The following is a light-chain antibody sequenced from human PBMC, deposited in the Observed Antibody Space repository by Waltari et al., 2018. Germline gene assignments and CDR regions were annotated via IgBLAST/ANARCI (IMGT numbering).Light chain of an antibody. V-gene: IGKV3-15*01. Sequence: EIVMTQSPDTLSVSPGERATFSCKASQSVRSNLAWYQQKPGQAPRLLIYEASTSATSIPARFRGSGSGTDFTLTISSLQSEHSAVYYCQQYNHWPPITFGPGTRLEIK. CDR1: QSVRSN. J-gene: IGKJ5*01. CDR3: QQYNHWPPIT. CDR2: EAS.